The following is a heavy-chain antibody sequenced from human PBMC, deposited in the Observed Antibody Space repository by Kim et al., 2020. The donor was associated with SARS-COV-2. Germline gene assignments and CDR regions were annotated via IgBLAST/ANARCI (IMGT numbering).Heavy chain of an antibody. D-gene: IGHD2-21*02. J-gene: IGHJ4*02. CDR1: AFTFSSYW. CDR2: INTDGSTT. V-gene: IGHV3-74*01. Sequence: GALRLSCAASAFTFSSYWMQWVRQAPGKGLVWVSRINTDGSTTSYADSVKGRFTISRDNAKNTLYLQMNSLRAEDTAVYYCARSVVTATNYFDYWGQGTLVTVSS. CDR3: ARSVVTATNYFDY.